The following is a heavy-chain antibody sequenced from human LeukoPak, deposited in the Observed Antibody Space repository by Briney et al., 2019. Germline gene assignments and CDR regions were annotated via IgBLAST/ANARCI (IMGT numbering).Heavy chain of an antibody. CDR2: ISAGGEDT. V-gene: IGHV3-23*01. J-gene: IGHJ4*02. CDR1: GFTITSNA. Sequence: PGESLTLSCAASGFTITSNAMSWVRQAPGKGLEWVSAISAGGEDTDYADSVRGRFTISRDNSKSTLYLQLNSLRAEDTAAYYCAKSEGSSSARRFDYWGQGTLVTVSS. D-gene: IGHD6-19*01. CDR3: AKSEGSSSARRFDY.